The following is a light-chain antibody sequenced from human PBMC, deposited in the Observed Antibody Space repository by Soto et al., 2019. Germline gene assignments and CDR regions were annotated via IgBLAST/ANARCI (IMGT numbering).Light chain of an antibody. CDR3: SVYTRTSTYV. CDR2: EVS. Sequence: QSALTQPASVSGSPGQSITISCTGTSNDVGGYHYVSWYQQYPGKAPKLMIYEVSNRPSGVSNRFSGSKSGKTASLTISGLQAEDEADYYCSVYTRTSTYVFGTGTKLTVL. J-gene: IGLJ1*01. CDR1: SNDVGGYHY. V-gene: IGLV2-14*01.